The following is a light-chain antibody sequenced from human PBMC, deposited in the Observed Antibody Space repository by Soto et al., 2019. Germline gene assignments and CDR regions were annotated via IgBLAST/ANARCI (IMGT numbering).Light chain of an antibody. CDR2: EAT. CDR1: SSDVGSYDL. Sequence: QSALTQPASVSGSPGQSITISCTGTSSDVGSYDLVSWYQHHPGKAPKLIIYEATKWPSGVSNRFSGSKSGSTASLTISGLQAEDEADYYCCAYAYSRVVFGGGTQLTVL. J-gene: IGLJ2*01. V-gene: IGLV2-23*01. CDR3: CAYAYSRVV.